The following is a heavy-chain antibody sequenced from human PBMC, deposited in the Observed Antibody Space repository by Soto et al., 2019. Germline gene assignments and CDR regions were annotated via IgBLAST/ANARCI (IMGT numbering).Heavy chain of an antibody. V-gene: IGHV3-13*01. Sequence: EVQLVESGGGLVQPGGSLRLSCAASGFTFSRFDMHWVRQATGKGLERVSSIGTTGDTYYPGSVKGRFTISRENAKNSLYLQMNSLRDVDTAVYYCARGGDTSIYFMDVWGKGTTVTVSS. J-gene: IGHJ6*03. CDR2: IGTTGDT. D-gene: IGHD5-18*01. CDR3: ARGGDTSIYFMDV. CDR1: GFTFSRFD.